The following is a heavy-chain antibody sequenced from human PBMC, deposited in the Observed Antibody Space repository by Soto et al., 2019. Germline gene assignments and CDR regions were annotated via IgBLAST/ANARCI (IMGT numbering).Heavy chain of an antibody. V-gene: IGHV1-69*02. Sequence: QVQLVQSGAEVKKPGSSVKVSCKASGGTFSSYTISWVRQAPGQGLEWMGRIIPILGIANYAQKFQGRVTITADKSMPTPFMELRSLRSASTAVYYCASHYYDSSGYWDWGQGTLVTVSS. J-gene: IGHJ4*02. CDR1: GGTFSSYT. CDR3: ASHYYDSSGYWD. CDR2: IIPILGIA. D-gene: IGHD3-22*01.